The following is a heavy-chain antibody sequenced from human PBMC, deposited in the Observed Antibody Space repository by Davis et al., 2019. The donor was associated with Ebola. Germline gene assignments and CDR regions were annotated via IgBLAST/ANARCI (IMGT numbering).Heavy chain of an antibody. CDR3: ARDRRWLQWYYFDY. J-gene: IGHJ4*02. D-gene: IGHD5-24*01. V-gene: IGHV4-59*01. CDR2: IYYSGST. CDR1: GGSISSYY. Sequence: MPGGSLRLSCTVSGGSISSYYWSWIRQPPGKGLEWIGYIYYSGSTNYNPSLKSRVTISVDTSKNQFSLKLSSVTAADTAVYYCARDRRWLQWYYFDYWGQGTLVTVSS.